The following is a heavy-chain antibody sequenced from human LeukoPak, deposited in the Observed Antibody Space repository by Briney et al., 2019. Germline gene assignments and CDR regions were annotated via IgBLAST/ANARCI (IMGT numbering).Heavy chain of an antibody. J-gene: IGHJ4*02. CDR2: ISGSGGST. Sequence: SGGSLRLSCAASGYTLSSYAMSWVRQAPGKGLEWVSAISGSGGSTYYADSVKGRFTISRDNGKSSLYLQMNSLRAEDTAVYYCAVVATRGPFDCWGQGTLVTVSS. CDR3: AVVATRGPFDC. D-gene: IGHD2-21*01. V-gene: IGHV3-23*01. CDR1: GYTLSSYA.